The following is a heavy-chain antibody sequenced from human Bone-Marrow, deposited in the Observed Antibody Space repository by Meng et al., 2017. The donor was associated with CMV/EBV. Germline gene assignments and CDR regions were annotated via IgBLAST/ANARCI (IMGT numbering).Heavy chain of an antibody. V-gene: IGHV3-73*01. CDR3: VGGVWFASGMDV. J-gene: IGHJ6*02. CDR1: GFTFSGSA. CDR2: IRSKANSYAT. D-gene: IGHD3-10*01. Sequence: GGSLRLSCAASGFTFSGSAMHWVRQASGKGLEWVGRIRSKANSYATAYAASVKGRFTISRDDSKNTAYLQMNSLKTEDTAVYYGVGGVWFASGMDVWGQGTTVTVSS.